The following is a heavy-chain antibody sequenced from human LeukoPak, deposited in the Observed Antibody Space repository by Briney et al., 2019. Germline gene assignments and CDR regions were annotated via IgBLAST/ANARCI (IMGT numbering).Heavy chain of an antibody. D-gene: IGHD3-16*01. V-gene: IGHV3-74*01. CDR1: GFTFSSYS. CDR3: ARDSLGIELDY. Sequence: GGSLRLSCAASGFTFSSYSMNWVRQAPGEGLVWVSRINSDGSSTSYADSVKGRFTISRDNAKNTLYLQMNSLRAEDTAVYYCARDSLGIELDYWGQGTLVTVSS. J-gene: IGHJ4*02. CDR2: INSDGSST.